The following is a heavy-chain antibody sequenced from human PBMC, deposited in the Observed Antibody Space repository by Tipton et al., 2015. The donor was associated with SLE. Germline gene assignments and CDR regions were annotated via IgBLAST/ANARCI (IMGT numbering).Heavy chain of an antibody. V-gene: IGHV4-34*01. D-gene: IGHD3-22*01. Sequence: TLSLTCAVYGGSFNDYYWSWIRQPPGKGLEWIGEINHSGSTNYNPSLKSRVTISVDTSKNQFFLKLSSVTAADTAVYYCARDYYYDSSGYRDAFDIWGQGTMVTVSS. CDR3: ARDYYYDSSGYRDAFDI. CDR1: GGSFNDYY. J-gene: IGHJ3*02. CDR2: INHSGST.